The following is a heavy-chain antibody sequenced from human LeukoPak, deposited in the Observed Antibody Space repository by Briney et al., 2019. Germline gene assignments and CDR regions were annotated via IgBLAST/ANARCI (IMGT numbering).Heavy chain of an antibody. CDR2: IYDGGTT. CDR3: ARQWELPGGFDY. D-gene: IGHD1-26*01. CDR1: GFTVSSSY. Sequence: GGSLRLSCAASGFTVSSSYMSWVRQAPGKGLEWVSSIYDGGTTHHADSLKGRFTISRDNSKNTLYLQMNSLRAEDTAVYYCARQWELPGGFDYWGQGTLVTVSS. V-gene: IGHV3-66*04. J-gene: IGHJ4*02.